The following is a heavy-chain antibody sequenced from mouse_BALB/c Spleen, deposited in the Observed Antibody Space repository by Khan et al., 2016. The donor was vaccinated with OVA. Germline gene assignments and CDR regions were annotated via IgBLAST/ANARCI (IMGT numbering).Heavy chain of an antibody. J-gene: IGHJ3*01. CDR2: INPSSGYT. V-gene: IGHV1-4*01. D-gene: IGHD2-14*01. CDR3: AREGDYYRNDGWFAY. Sequence: QVQLKESGAELARPGASVKMSCKASGYTFTSYTMHWVKQRPGQGLEWIGYINPSSGYTNYNQKFKDKATLTADKSSSTAYMQLSSQTSEDSAVXYCAREGDYYRNDGWFAYWGQGTLVTVSA. CDR1: GYTFTSYT.